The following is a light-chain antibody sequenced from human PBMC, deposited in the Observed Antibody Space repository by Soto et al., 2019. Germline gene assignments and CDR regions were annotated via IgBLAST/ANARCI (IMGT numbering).Light chain of an antibody. J-gene: IGLJ1*01. Sequence: QSALTQPASVSGSPGQSITISCTGTSSDVGGYNYVSCYQQQSGKAPKLMIHEVSNRPSGVSNRFSGSKSGNTASLTISGLQAEDEADYYCSSYTRSRGYVFXIGTKVTVL. CDR1: SSDVGGYNY. CDR2: EVS. V-gene: IGLV2-14*01. CDR3: SSYTRSRGYV.